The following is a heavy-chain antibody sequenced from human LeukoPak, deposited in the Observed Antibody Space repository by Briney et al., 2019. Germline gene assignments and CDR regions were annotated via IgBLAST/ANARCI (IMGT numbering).Heavy chain of an antibody. CDR1: GGSISSYY. D-gene: IGHD6-13*01. CDR3: ARDPKGYSSSWYSHNWFDP. Sequence: NPSETLSLTCTVAGGSISSYYWSWIRQPAGKGLEWIGRIYTSGSTNYNPSLKSRVTISVDTSKNQFSLKLSSVTAADTAVYYCARDPKGYSSSWYSHNWFDPWGQGTLVTVSS. V-gene: IGHV4-4*07. J-gene: IGHJ5*02. CDR2: IYTSGST.